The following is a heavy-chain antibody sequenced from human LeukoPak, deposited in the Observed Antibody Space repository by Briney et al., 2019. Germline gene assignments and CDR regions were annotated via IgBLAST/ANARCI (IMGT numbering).Heavy chain of an antibody. CDR1: GGSIRSSSYY. V-gene: IGHV4-39*07. CDR2: IYYSGST. Sequence: SETLSLTCTVSGGSIRSSSYYWGWIRQPPGKGLEWIGSIYYSGSTYYNPSLKSRVTMSVDTSKNQFSLNLSSVTAADTAVYFCARVARSGATGPPNWFDPWGQGTLVTVSS. D-gene: IGHD1-26*01. CDR3: ARVARSGATGPPNWFDP. J-gene: IGHJ5*02.